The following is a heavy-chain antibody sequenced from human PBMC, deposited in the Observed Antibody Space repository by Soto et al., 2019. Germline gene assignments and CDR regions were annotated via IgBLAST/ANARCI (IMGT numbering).Heavy chain of an antibody. J-gene: IGHJ6*02. Sequence: SETLSLTCAVYGGSFSGYYWSWIRQPPGKGLEWIGEINHSGSTDYNPSLKSRVTISVDTSKNQFSLKLSSVTAADTAVYYCARGGYRTRYYYYYGMDVWGQGTTVTVSS. D-gene: IGHD5-18*01. CDR1: GGSFSGYY. CDR2: INHSGST. V-gene: IGHV4-34*01. CDR3: ARGGYRTRYYYYYGMDV.